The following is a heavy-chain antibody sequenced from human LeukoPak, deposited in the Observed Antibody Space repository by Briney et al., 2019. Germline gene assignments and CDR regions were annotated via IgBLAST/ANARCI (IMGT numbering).Heavy chain of an antibody. CDR1: AYSFTTYW. Sequence: GESLKISCKGSAYSFTTYWIGWVRQMPGEGLEWMGIIYPGDSDTRYSPSFQGQVTISADKSNSIAYLQWSSLKASDTAMYYCARRSRSSSSVYFDYWGQGTLVTVSS. D-gene: IGHD6-6*01. CDR2: IYPGDSDT. V-gene: IGHV5-51*01. CDR3: ARRSRSSSSVYFDY. J-gene: IGHJ4*02.